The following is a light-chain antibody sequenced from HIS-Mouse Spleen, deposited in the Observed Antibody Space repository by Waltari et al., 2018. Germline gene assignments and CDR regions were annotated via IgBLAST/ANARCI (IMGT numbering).Light chain of an antibody. V-gene: IGKV1-9*01. CDR1: QGIRSY. Sequence: DIQLTQSPSFLSASVGDRVTITCRASQGIRSYLTWYQKKPGKAPKLLIYAASPLQSGVPSMLSGSVSGTEFTLTISSLQPEDFSTHYSQQPNSYPPTFGQGTKVEIK. CDR2: AAS. CDR3: QQPNSYPPT. J-gene: IGKJ1*01.